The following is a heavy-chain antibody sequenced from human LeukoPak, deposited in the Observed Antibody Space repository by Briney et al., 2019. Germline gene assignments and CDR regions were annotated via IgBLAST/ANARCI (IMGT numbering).Heavy chain of an antibody. Sequence: PGGSLRLSCAASGFTFSSYGMHWVRKAPGKGLEWVAVISYDGSNKYYADSVKGRFTISRDNSKNTLYLQMNSLRAEDTAVYYCAKSPNYYDSSGYYDYWGQGTLVTVSS. CDR2: ISYDGSNK. J-gene: IGHJ4*02. D-gene: IGHD3-22*01. CDR1: GFTFSSYG. CDR3: AKSPNYYDSSGYYDY. V-gene: IGHV3-30*18.